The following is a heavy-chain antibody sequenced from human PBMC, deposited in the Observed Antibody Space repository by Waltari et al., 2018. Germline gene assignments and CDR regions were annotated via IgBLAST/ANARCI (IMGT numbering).Heavy chain of an antibody. J-gene: IGHJ4*02. Sequence: EVQLVESGGGLVKPGGSLRLSCAASGFTFSSYSMNWVRQAPGQGLEWVANIKQDGSEKYYVDSVKGRFTISRDNDKNSLYLQMNSLRAEDTAVYYCARDYSSSWFWDYWGQGTLVTVSS. V-gene: IGHV3-7*01. CDR2: IKQDGSEK. D-gene: IGHD6-13*01. CDR1: GFTFSSYS. CDR3: ARDYSSSWFWDY.